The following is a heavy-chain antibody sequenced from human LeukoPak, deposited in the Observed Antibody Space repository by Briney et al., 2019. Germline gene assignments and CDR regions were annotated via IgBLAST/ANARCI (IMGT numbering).Heavy chain of an antibody. Sequence: GGALRLSCAASGFTFSSYAMSWVRQAPGRGLEWVSAIGGSGGNTYYADSVKGRFTISRDNSKNTLYLQMNSLRAEDTAVYYCAKSGSGWFLFDYWGQGTLVTVSS. CDR1: GFTFSSYA. D-gene: IGHD6-19*01. CDR2: IGGSGGNT. CDR3: AKSGSGWFLFDY. V-gene: IGHV3-23*01. J-gene: IGHJ4*02.